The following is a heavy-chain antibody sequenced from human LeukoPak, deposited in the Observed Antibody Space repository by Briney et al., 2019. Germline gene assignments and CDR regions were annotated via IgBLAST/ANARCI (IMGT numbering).Heavy chain of an antibody. J-gene: IGHJ4*02. Sequence: SETLSLTCAVYGGSFSGYYWSWIRQPPGKGLEWIGEINHSGSTNYSPSLKSRVTISVDTSKNQFSLKLSSVTAADTAVYYCARGDSSGWFDYWGQGTLVTVSS. CDR2: INHSGST. V-gene: IGHV4-34*01. CDR3: ARGDSSGWFDY. CDR1: GGSFSGYY. D-gene: IGHD6-19*01.